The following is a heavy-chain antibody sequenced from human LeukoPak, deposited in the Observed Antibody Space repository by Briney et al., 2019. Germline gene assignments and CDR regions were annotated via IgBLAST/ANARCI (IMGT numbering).Heavy chain of an antibody. CDR2: FYSGGSS. Sequence: GGSLRLSCAASGFTVRSIYMTWVRQAPGKGLEWVSSFYSGGSSYYADSVKGRLIISRDSSTDTLYLQMNSLRVEDTAVYFFAIDRGYGYGFFDYWGQGTLVTVSS. D-gene: IGHD5-18*01. CDR3: AIDRGYGYGFFDY. J-gene: IGHJ4*02. V-gene: IGHV3-53*01. CDR1: GFTVRSIY.